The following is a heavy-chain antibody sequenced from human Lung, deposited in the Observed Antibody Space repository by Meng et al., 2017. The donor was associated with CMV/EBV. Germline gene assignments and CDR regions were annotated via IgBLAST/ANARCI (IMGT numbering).Heavy chain of an antibody. CDR1: NYSISSAHY. V-gene: IGHV4-38-2*02. D-gene: IGHD3-9*01. CDR3: ARVGSFYDVLTASFRPQYFDS. Sequence: SETLSLXCTVSNYSISSAHYWGWLRQPPGKGLEWIGSIYHSGSAYYNPSLKSRVTLSVDTSKNQFSLRLRSVTAADTAVYYWARVGSFYDVLTASFRPQYFDSWGQGXLVTVSS. J-gene: IGHJ4*02. CDR2: IYHSGSA.